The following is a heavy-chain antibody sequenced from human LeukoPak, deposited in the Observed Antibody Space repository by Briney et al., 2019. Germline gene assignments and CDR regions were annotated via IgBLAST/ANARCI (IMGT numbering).Heavy chain of an antibody. V-gene: IGHV1-8*01. CDR3: AAHTYYYSSGSFAY. CDR2: MNPGSGNT. Sequence: ASVKVSCKASGYTFTSYDINWVRQATGQGPEWMGWMNPGSGNTGYAQRFQGRVTMTRDTSMNTAYLELSSLTSEDTAVYYCAAHTYYYSSGSFAYWGQGTLVTVSS. D-gene: IGHD3-10*01. CDR1: GYTFTSYD. J-gene: IGHJ4*02.